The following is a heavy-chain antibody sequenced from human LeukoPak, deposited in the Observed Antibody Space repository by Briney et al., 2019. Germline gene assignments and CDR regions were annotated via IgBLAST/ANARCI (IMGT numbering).Heavy chain of an antibody. Sequence: PGGSLRLYCAAYGFTFSGSAMHWVRQASGKGLEWVGRIRNKDTSYATAYAVSVKGRFTITRDDSKNTAYLRLNSLKTEDTAVYYCTRHVYCSSTSCSDPWGQGTLVTVSS. CDR1: GFTFSGSA. J-gene: IGHJ5*02. V-gene: IGHV3-73*01. CDR2: IRNKDTSYAT. CDR3: TRHVYCSSTSCSDP. D-gene: IGHD2-2*01.